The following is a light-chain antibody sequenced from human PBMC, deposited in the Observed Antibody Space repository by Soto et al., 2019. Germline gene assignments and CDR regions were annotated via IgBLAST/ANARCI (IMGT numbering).Light chain of an antibody. CDR1: SSDVGSTFNY. CDR3: SAYSTGCTPVL. Sequence: QSALTQPASVSGSPGQSITISCTGTSSDVGSTFNYVSWYQHHPGKAPRLIMSDVNHRPSGVSDRFSGSKSGNTASLTISGLQAEDEGHYFCSAYSTGCTPVLFGGGTKLTVL. J-gene: IGLJ3*02. V-gene: IGLV2-14*03. CDR2: DVN.